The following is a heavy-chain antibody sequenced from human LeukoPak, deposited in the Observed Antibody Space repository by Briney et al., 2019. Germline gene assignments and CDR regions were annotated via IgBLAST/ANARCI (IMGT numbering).Heavy chain of an antibody. J-gene: IGHJ5*02. D-gene: IGHD3-16*02. CDR3: ARRRSSSYTGWFEP. CDR2: INHSGST. Sequence: SETLSLTCAVYGGSFSGYYWSWIRQPPGKGLEWIGEINHSGSTNYNPSLNSRVIISVDTSKNQSAQKLSSVTAAGTAVYYCARRRSSSYTGWFEPWGQGTLVTVSS. CDR1: GGSFSGYY. V-gene: IGHV4-34*01.